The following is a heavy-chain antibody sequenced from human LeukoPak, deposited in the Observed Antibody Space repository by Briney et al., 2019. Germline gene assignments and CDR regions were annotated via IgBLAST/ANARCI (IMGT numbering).Heavy chain of an antibody. CDR3: ARQSEGSLTN. D-gene: IGHD2-15*01. CDR2: IYNSGST. J-gene: IGHJ4*02. Sequence: PSGNLSLTSTVSGGSISSGSYYWSWLRQPAGKGLEWIGRIYNSGSTNYNPSLKSRVTISVDTSKNQFSLKLSSVTAADTAVYYCARQSEGSLTNWGQGTLVTVSS. V-gene: IGHV4-61*02. CDR1: GGSISSGSYY.